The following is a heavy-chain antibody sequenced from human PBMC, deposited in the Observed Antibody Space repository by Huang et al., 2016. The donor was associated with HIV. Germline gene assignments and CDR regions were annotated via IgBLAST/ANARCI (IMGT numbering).Heavy chain of an antibody. J-gene: IGHJ3*02. Sequence: EVQLVESGGGLVRPGGSLTLSCAASGFTFSDYSMSWVRQAPGKGLEWVSHISGSSTYIYYVDSLKGRFAISRDNAKNLLFLQMNSLRAEDTALYYCARRYNWNYVAHGFDIWGQGTMVTVSS. CDR2: ISGSSTYI. D-gene: IGHD1-7*01. CDR1: GFTFSDYS. CDR3: ARRYNWNYVAHGFDI. V-gene: IGHV3-21*06.